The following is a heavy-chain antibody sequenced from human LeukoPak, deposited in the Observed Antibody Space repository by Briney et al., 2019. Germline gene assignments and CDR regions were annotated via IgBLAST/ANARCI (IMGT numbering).Heavy chain of an antibody. CDR2: IYHSGST. V-gene: IGHV4-38-2*02. CDR1: GYSISSGYY. D-gene: IGHD4-17*01. J-gene: IGHJ4*02. Sequence: PSETLSLTCTVSGYSISSGYYWGWIRQPPGKGLEWIGSIYHSGSTYYNPSLKSRVTISVDTSKNQFSLKLSSVTAADTAVYYCARYRVTIFDYWGQGTLVTVSS. CDR3: ARYRVTIFDY.